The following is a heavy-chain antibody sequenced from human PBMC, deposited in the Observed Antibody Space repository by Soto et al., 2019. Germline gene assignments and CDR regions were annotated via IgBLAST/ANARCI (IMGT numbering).Heavy chain of an antibody. D-gene: IGHD3-22*01. J-gene: IGHJ4*02. V-gene: IGHV3-30*03. CDR2: ISYDGSNK. CDR3: AGGYTSYYYDSSGPFDY. Sequence: GGSLRLSCAASGFTFSGYGMHWVRQAPGKGLEWVAVISYDGSNKYYADSVKGRFTISRDNSKNTLYLQMNSLRAEDTAVYYCAGGYTSYYYDSSGPFDYWGQGTLVTVSS. CDR1: GFTFSGYG.